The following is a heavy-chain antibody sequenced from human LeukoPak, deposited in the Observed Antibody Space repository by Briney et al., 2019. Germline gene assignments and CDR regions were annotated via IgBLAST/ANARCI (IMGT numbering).Heavy chain of an antibody. CDR3: ARVGTVTTLSFVYYYYMDV. CDR1: GGSISSYY. D-gene: IGHD4-11*01. V-gene: IGHV4-59*01. J-gene: IGHJ6*03. CDR2: IYYSGST. Sequence: SETLSLTCTVSGGSISSYYRSWIRQPPGKGLEWIGYIYYSGSTNYNPSLKSRVTISVDTSKNQFSLKLSSVTAADTAVYYCARVGTVTTLSFVYYYYMDVWGKGTTVTVSS.